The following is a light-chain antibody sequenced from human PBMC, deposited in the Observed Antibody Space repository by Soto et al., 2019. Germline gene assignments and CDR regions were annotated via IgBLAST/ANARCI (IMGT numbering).Light chain of an antibody. CDR3: CSFAGSDTVI. J-gene: IGLJ2*01. CDR1: SSDVGAYNS. CDR2: DVR. Sequence: QSVLTQPRSVSGSPGQSVTISCTGTSSDVGAYNSVSWYQQYPGKAPKVMIYDVRERPSGVPDRFSGSKSDNTAALTISGLQAEDEADYYCCSFAGSDTVIFGGGTKLTVL. V-gene: IGLV2-11*01.